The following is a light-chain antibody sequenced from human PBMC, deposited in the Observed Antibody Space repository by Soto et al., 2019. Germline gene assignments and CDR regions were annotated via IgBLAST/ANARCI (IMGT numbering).Light chain of an antibody. CDR1: QSVSSS. Sequence: EIVMTQSPATLSVSPGERATLSCRASQSVSSSLAWYQQKPGQAPRLLIYGASTRATGIPARFSGSGSGTEFTLTISSLQSEDFAVYYCQQYNNWPHTFGQGTKVDIK. J-gene: IGKJ2*01. CDR2: GAS. CDR3: QQYNNWPHT. V-gene: IGKV3-15*01.